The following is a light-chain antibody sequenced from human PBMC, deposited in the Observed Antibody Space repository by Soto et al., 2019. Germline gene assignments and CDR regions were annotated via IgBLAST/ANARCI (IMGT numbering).Light chain of an antibody. CDR2: GNS. CDR3: QSYDSNLSVV. CDR1: SSNIGTGYD. V-gene: IGLV1-40*01. Sequence: QSVLTQPPSVSGAPGQRVTISCTGSSSNIGTGYDVHWYQQLPGTAPKLLIYGNSNRPSGVTDRFSGSKSGTSASLAISRLQAGDVADYYCQSYDSNLSVVFGGGTKLTVL. J-gene: IGLJ2*01.